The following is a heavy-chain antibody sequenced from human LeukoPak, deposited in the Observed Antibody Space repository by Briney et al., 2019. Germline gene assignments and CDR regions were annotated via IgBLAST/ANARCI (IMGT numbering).Heavy chain of an antibody. CDR1: GGSISSGGYS. J-gene: IGHJ4*02. V-gene: IGHV4-61*08. CDR2: IYYRGST. Sequence: SQTLSLTCAVSGGSISSGGYSWSWIRQPPGKGLEWIGYIYYRGSTNYNPSLKSRVTISVDTSKNQFSLKLSSVTAADTAVYYCARLSGYSSGHYYSDYWGQGTLVTVSS. CDR3: ARLSGYSSGHYYSDY. D-gene: IGHD3-22*01.